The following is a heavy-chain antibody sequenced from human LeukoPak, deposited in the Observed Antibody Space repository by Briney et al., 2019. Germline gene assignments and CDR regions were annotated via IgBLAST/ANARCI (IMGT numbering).Heavy chain of an antibody. CDR1: GFAFSSYA. Sequence: GGSLRLSCAASGFAFSSYAMSWVRQAPGKGLEWVSTISGSGGSTFYADSVKGRFTISRDNSKNTLYLQMNSLRAEDTAVYYCAKDLDIVVVPAALYYYYGMDVWGQGTTVTVSS. CDR3: AKDLDIVVVPAALYYYYGMDV. D-gene: IGHD2-2*01. V-gene: IGHV3-23*01. CDR2: ISGSGGST. J-gene: IGHJ6*02.